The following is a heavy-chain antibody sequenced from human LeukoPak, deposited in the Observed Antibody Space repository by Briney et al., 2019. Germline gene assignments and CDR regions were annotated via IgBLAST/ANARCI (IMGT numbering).Heavy chain of an antibody. CDR2: IYSGGST. Sequence: GGSLRLSCAASGFTVSSNYMSWVRQAPGKGLEWVSVIYSGGSTYYADSVKGRFTISRDNSKNTLYLQMNSLRAEDTAVYYCAREGRGETVPYGMDVWGQGTTVTVSS. CDR3: AREGRGETVPYGMDV. CDR1: GFTVSSNY. V-gene: IGHV3-53*01. D-gene: IGHD3-10*01. J-gene: IGHJ6*02.